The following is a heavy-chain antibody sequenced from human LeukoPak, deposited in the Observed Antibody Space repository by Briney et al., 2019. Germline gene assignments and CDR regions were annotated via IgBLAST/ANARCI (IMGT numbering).Heavy chain of an antibody. CDR3: ARGPPVLLWFGELLPHYYYYYMDV. Sequence: ASVKVSCKASGYTFTSYDINWVRQATGQGLEWMGIINPSGGSTSYAQKFQGRVTMTRDTSTSTVYMELSSLRSEDTAVYYCARGPPVLLWFGELLPHYYYYYMDVWGKGTTVTISS. CDR2: INPSGGST. J-gene: IGHJ6*03. CDR1: GYTFTSYD. V-gene: IGHV1-46*01. D-gene: IGHD3-10*01.